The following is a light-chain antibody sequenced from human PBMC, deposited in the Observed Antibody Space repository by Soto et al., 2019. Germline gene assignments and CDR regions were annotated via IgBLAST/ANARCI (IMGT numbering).Light chain of an antibody. V-gene: IGLV2-14*01. Sequence: QSVLTDPAAVSLSPGQSITISCTGTISYVGGYNDVSCYQHHPGKAPKLMIYEVSNRPSGCSNRFSGSKSGNTASLTISGLQAEDEADYYCSTYTSSSTLDVFGTGTKVTVL. J-gene: IGLJ1*01. CDR1: ISYVGGYND. CDR3: STYTSSSTLDV. CDR2: EVS.